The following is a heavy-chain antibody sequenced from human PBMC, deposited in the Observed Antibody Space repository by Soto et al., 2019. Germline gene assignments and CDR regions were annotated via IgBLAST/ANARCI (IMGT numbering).Heavy chain of an antibody. D-gene: IGHD4-4*01. Sequence: VGSLRLSCEATGFTFNDYAMSWVRQAPGKGLEWVSLISGSGGSTYYADSVKGRFTISRDNSRNTLYLQMNTLRAEDTAVYYCAKHGTTIIPNWFDPWGLGTLVTVS. CDR2: ISGSGGST. V-gene: IGHV3-23*01. CDR3: AKHGTTIIPNWFDP. CDR1: GFTFNDYA. J-gene: IGHJ5*02.